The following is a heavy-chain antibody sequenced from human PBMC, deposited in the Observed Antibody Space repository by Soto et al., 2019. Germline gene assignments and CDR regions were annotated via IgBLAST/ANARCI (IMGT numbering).Heavy chain of an antibody. Sequence: ASVKVSCKASGDTFTDYYMHWVRQAPGQGLEWMGWINPNSGVTKYAQKFRGWVTMTRDTSIRTVYMELGRLKSDDTAVYYCARESGGATATLDYYYFYMDVWGKGTTVTVSS. V-gene: IGHV1-2*04. CDR3: ARESGGATATLDYYYFYMDV. J-gene: IGHJ6*03. D-gene: IGHD5-12*01. CDR2: INPNSGVT. CDR1: GDTFTDYY.